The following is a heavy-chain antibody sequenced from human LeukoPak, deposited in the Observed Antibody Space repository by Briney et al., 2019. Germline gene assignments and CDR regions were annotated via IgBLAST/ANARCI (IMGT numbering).Heavy chain of an antibody. CDR3: ARDSPLYCGGDCYSADAFDI. CDR1: GGSISSYY. D-gene: IGHD2-21*01. J-gene: IGHJ3*02. V-gene: IGHV4-59*01. Sequence: SETLSLTCTVSGGSISSYYWSWIRQPPGKGLEWIGYICYSGSTNYNPSLKSRVTISVDTSKNQFSLKLSSVTAADTAVYYCARDSPLYCGGDCYSADAFDIWGQGTMVTVSS. CDR2: ICYSGST.